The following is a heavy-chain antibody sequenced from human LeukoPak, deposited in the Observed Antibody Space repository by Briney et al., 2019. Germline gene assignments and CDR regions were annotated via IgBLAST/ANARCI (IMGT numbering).Heavy chain of an antibody. CDR2: ISYDGSNK. CDR1: GFTFSSYA. D-gene: IGHD6-13*01. Sequence: PGGSLRLSCAASGFTFSSYAMHWVRQAPGKGLEWVAVISYDGSNKYYADSVKGRFTISRDNSKNTLYLQMNSLRAEDTAVYYCARDREQQLVLNWFDPWGQGTLVTVSS. V-gene: IGHV3-30*04. CDR3: ARDREQQLVLNWFDP. J-gene: IGHJ5*02.